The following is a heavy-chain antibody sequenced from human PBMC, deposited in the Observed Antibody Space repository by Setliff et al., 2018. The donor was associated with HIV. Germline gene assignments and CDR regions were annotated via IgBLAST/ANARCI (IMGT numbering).Heavy chain of an antibody. CDR1: GGSFSGYS. CDR2: ISQSGTT. V-gene: IGHV4-34*01. CDR3: ARGKGGIDGPVEFDN. Sequence: PSETLSLTCVVSGGSFSGYSWSWIRQSPGKGLEWIGEISQSGTTHYNPSLKRRVTISEDTSMSQLSMKLTSVAAADTAIYYCARGKGGIDGPVEFDNWGQGTPVTVSS. J-gene: IGHJ4*02. D-gene: IGHD1-1*01.